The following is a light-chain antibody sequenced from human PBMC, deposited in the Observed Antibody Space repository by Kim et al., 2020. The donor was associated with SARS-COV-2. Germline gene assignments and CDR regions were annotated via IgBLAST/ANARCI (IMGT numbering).Light chain of an antibody. V-gene: IGKV3-20*01. Sequence: SPGDRASLSCRASHSVSSSYLAWYQQKPGQAPRLLIYGASSRATGIPDRFSGSGSRTDFTLTISRLEPEDVAVYYCQQYGSSPLTCGGGTKVDIK. CDR1: HSVSSSY. J-gene: IGKJ4*01. CDR3: QQYGSSPLT. CDR2: GAS.